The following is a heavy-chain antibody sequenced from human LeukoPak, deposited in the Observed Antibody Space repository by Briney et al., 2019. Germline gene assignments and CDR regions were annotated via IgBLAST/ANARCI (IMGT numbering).Heavy chain of an antibody. D-gene: IGHD3-16*02. J-gene: IGHJ4*02. CDR1: GYTFTGYY. V-gene: IGHV1-2*02. Sequence: ASVKVSCKASGYTFTGYYMHWVRQAPGQGLEWKGWISRNSGGTNYAQKFQGRVTMTRDTSISTVYMELSRLRSDDTAVYYCARADLSPTYDYVWGSYRYGYFDYWGQGTLVTVSS. CDR2: ISRNSGGT. CDR3: ARADLSPTYDYVWGSYRYGYFDY.